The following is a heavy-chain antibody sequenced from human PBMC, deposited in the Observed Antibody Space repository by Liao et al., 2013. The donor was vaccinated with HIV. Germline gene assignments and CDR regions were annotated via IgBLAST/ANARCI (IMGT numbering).Heavy chain of an antibody. Sequence: QVQLQESGPGLVKPSETLSLTCTVSGGSISSGPNYWSWIRQPAGKGLEWIGYINYSGDTNYNPSLMSRVSISIDTSKSQFSLNLRSVTAADTAVYYCARRSDWFDPWGQGTLVTVSS. V-gene: IGHV4-61*10. CDR3: ARRSDWFDP. CDR1: GGSISSGPNY. J-gene: IGHJ5*02. D-gene: IGHD6-25*01. CDR2: INYSGDT.